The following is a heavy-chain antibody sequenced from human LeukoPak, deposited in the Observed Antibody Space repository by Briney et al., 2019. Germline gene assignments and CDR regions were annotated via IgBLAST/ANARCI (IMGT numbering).Heavy chain of an antibody. V-gene: IGHV1-18*01. CDR3: ARLDAGTLAY. Sequence: ASVKISCKASGYAFTGYGISWVRQAPGQGLEWMGWISAYNGNTNYAQKLQGRVTMTTDTPTSTAYMELRSLRSDDTAVYYCARLDAGTLAYWGQGTLVTVSS. CDR1: GYAFTGYG. CDR2: ISAYNGNT. D-gene: IGHD6-13*01. J-gene: IGHJ4*02.